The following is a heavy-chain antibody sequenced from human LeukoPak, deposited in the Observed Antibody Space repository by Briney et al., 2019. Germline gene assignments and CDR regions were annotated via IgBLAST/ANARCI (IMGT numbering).Heavy chain of an antibody. Sequence: SETLSLTCTVSGGSISSSSYYWGWIRQPPGKGLEWIGSIYYSGSTYYNPSLKSRVTISVDTSRNQFSLKLSSVTAADTAVYYCASTYYYDSSGYYYRNDAFDIWGQGTMVTVSS. D-gene: IGHD3-22*01. CDR2: IYYSGST. J-gene: IGHJ3*02. V-gene: IGHV4-39*07. CDR1: GGSISSSSYY. CDR3: ASTYYYDSSGYYYRNDAFDI.